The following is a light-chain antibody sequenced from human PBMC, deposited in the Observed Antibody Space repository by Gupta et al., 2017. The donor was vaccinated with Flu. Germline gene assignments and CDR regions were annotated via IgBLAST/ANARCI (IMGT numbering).Light chain of an antibody. CDR3: QQYTEYPLT. Sequence: PSTLSDSIGDRVPMTCRASQNIGTWLAWYQQMPGKAPNLLISKASTSQTGVPSRFSGSGSGTEFTLTISSLQPEDFATYYCQQYTEYPLTCGQGSRVEIK. J-gene: IGKJ1*01. CDR2: KAS. V-gene: IGKV1-5*03. CDR1: QNIGTW.